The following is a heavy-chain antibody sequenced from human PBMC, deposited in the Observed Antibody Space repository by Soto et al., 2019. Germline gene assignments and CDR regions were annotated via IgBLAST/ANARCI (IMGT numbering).Heavy chain of an antibody. V-gene: IGHV4-31*03. D-gene: IGHD1-26*01. CDR2: IYYSGRT. J-gene: IGHJ4*02. Sequence: QVQLQESGPGLVKPSQTLSLTCTVSGGAISSVGYYWSWIRQHPGKVLEWIGYIYYSGRTYYNPSLKSRVSISVDTSKNQFSLKLSSVTAADTAVYYCAREGGIVGATAADYWGQGTLVTVSS. CDR1: GGAISSVGYY. CDR3: AREGGIVGATAADY.